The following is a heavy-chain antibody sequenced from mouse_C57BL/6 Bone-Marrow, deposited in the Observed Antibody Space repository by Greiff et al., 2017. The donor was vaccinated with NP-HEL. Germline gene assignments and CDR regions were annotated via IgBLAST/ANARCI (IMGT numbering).Heavy chain of an antibody. CDR2: IRNKANNHAT. D-gene: IGHD4-1*01. Sequence: EVKVVESGGGLVQPGGSMKLSCAASGFTFSDAWMDWVRQSPEKGLEWVAEIRNKANNHATYYAESVKGRFTISRDDSKSSVYLQMNSLRAEDTGIYYCTRGPGLLGHGFAYWGQGTLVTVSA. CDR3: TRGPGLLGHGFAY. CDR1: GFTFSDAW. J-gene: IGHJ3*01. V-gene: IGHV6-6*01.